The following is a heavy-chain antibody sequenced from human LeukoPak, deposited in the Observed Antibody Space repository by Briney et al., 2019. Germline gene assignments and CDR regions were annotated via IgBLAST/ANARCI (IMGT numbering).Heavy chain of an antibody. V-gene: IGHV4-59*12. CDR1: GGSISSYY. CDR2: IYYSGST. Sequence: SETLSLTCTVSGGSISSYYWSWIRQPPGKGLEWIGYIYYSGSTNYNPSLKSRVTISVDTSKNQFSLKLSSVTAADTAVYYCARDGSDYYYYMDVWGKGTTVTVSS. CDR3: ARDGSDYYYYMDV. J-gene: IGHJ6*03.